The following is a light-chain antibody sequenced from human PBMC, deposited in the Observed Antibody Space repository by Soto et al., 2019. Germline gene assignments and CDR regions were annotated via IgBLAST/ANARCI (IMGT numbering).Light chain of an antibody. V-gene: IGKV1-5*03. CDR2: KAS. J-gene: IGKJ1*01. Sequence: DIQMTQSPSTLSASVGDRVSITCRASQSIGDWLAWYQQKPGKDPKLMIYKASNLQSGVPARFSGSGSGTDFPPTISSLQPDDFATYYCLHYDRYSPRWTLGEGTKV. CDR1: QSIGDW. CDR3: LHYDRYSPRWT.